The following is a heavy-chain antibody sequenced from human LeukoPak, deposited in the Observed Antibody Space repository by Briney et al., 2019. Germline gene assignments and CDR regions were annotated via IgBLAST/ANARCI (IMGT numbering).Heavy chain of an antibody. V-gene: IGHV3-30*03. CDR3: ATGGTRAATGRMGF. J-gene: IGHJ4*02. D-gene: IGHD6-25*01. Sequence: PGGSPRLSCAASGFTFSSFGMHWVRQAPGKGLEWVTVTSYDGNEKYYADSVKGRFTISRDNSKYTVYLQMNSLRAEDTAVYYCATGGTRAATGRMGFWGQGTLVTVSS. CDR2: TSYDGNEK. CDR1: GFTFSSFG.